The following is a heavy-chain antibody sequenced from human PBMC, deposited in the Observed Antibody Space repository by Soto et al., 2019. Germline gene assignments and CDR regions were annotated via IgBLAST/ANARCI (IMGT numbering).Heavy chain of an antibody. D-gene: IGHD6-6*01. V-gene: IGHV3-33*01. J-gene: IGHJ4*02. Sequence: GGSLRLSCAASGFTFHNYAMHWVRQAPGQGLEWVAIIWYDGSNNYYADSVKGRFTISRDNSKNTLYLQMDSLRAEDTAVYYCARGGIAARPDYWGQGTLVTVSS. CDR2: IWYDGSNN. CDR3: ARGGIAARPDY. CDR1: GFTFHNYA.